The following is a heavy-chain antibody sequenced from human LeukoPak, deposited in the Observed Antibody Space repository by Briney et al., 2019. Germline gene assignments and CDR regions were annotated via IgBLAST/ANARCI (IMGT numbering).Heavy chain of an antibody. CDR1: GYTFTGYY. CDR3: ASIYCSGGSCYPSWDYYYYGMDV. D-gene: IGHD2-15*01. CDR2: INPNSGGT. V-gene: IGHV1-2*02. Sequence: ASVKVSCKASGYTFTGYYMHWVRQAPGQGLEWMGWINPNSGGTNYAQKFQGRVTMTRDTSISTAYMELSRLRSDDTAVYYCASIYCSGGSCYPSWDYYYYGMDVWGQGTTATVSS. J-gene: IGHJ6*02.